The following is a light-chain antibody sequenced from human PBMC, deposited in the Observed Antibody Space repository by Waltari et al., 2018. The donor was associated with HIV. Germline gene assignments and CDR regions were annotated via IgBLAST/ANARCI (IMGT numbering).Light chain of an antibody. CDR3: SPYTGSSTLGV. CDR2: DVS. J-gene: IGLJ1*01. V-gene: IGLV2-14*03. Sequence: QSALTQPASVSGSPGQSITISCTGASSDVGDYNYVSWYQQNPGKAPKLMIYDVSKRPSWVSTRSSGSKSGNTASPTISGLQAEDEADYYCSPYTGSSTLGVFGTGTRVTVL. CDR1: SSDVGDYNY.